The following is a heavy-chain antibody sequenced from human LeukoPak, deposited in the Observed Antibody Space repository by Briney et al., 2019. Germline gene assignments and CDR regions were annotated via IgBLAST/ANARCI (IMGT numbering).Heavy chain of an antibody. J-gene: IGHJ4*02. CDR2: IYYSGTT. V-gene: IGHV4-39*01. CDR1: GGSISSSTYY. CDR3: ARLSVWSGYYLD. Sequence: PSETLSHTCTVSGGSISSSTYYWGWIRQSPGKGLEWIGSIYYSGTTYYNPSVKSRVTISVDTSKNQFSLKLSSVTAADTAVYYCARLSVWSGYYLDWGQGTLVTVSS. D-gene: IGHD3-3*01.